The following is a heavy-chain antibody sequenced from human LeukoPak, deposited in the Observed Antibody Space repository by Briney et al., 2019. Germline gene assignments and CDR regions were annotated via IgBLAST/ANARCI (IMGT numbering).Heavy chain of an antibody. V-gene: IGHV4-30-4*08. CDR1: GGSISSGDYY. J-gene: IGHJ4*02. D-gene: IGHD6-13*01. CDR2: IYNNGKT. Sequence: SQTLSLTRTVSGGSISSGDYYWSWIRQPPGKGLESIGYIYNNGKTYYNPSLKSRVTISVDASKNLFSLKVSSVTAADAAVYYCARGRSSSWSSFDYWGQGTLVTVSS. CDR3: ARGRSSSWSSFDY.